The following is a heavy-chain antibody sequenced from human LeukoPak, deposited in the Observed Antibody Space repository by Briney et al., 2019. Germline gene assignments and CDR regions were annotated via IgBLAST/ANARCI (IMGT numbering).Heavy chain of an antibody. CDR2: ITSSSSYI. CDR1: GFTFSSYN. D-gene: IGHD6-19*01. V-gene: IGHV3-21*01. Sequence: SGGSLRLSCAASGFTFSSYNMNWVRQAPGKGLEWVSSITSSSSYIYYADSVKGRFTISRDNAKNSLYLQMNSLRAEDTAVYYCAREAVAGPGLFDYWGQGTLVTVSS. J-gene: IGHJ4*02. CDR3: AREAVAGPGLFDY.